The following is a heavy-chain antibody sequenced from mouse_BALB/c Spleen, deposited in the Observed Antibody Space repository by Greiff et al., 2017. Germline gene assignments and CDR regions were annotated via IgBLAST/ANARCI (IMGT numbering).Heavy chain of an antibody. CDR3: SFYDGYYGGFAY. Sequence: EVQLQQSGTVLARPGASVKMSCKASGYSFTSYWMHWVKQRPGQGLEWIGAIYPGNSDTSYNQKFKGKAKLTAVTSASTAYMELSSLTNEDSAVYYCSFYDGYYGGFAYWGQGTLVTVSA. J-gene: IGHJ3*01. CDR2: IYPGNSDT. CDR1: GYSFTSYW. V-gene: IGHV1-5*01. D-gene: IGHD2-3*01.